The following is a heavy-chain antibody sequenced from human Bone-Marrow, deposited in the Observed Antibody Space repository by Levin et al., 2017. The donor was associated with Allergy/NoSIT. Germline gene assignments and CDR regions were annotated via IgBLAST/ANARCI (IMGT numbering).Heavy chain of an antibody. V-gene: IGHV4-39*01. D-gene: IGHD3-10*01. CDR1: ADSISSSDYY. CDR3: ARQGGQKTFGEFGAPDA. CDR2: IDFTGTT. J-gene: IGHJ3*01. Sequence: PSETLSLTCKVSADSISSSDYYWGWFRQPPGTALEFIGSIDFTGTTYYRASLRGRLTMSLEATTNEMYLSLYSVTVTDTAVYYCARQGGQKTFGEFGAPDAWGRGTLVIVSS.